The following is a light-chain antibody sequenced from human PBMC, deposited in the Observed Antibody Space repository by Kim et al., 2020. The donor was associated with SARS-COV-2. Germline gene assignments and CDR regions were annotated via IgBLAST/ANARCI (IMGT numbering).Light chain of an antibody. CDR3: QQYGSSPSYT. J-gene: IGKJ2*01. Sequence: SPGERPTRSCRASQSVSSSYLAWYQQKPGQAPRLLIYGASSRATGIPDRFSGSGSGTDFTLTISRLEPEDFAVYYCQQYGSSPSYTFGQGTKLEI. CDR2: GAS. V-gene: IGKV3-20*01. CDR1: QSVSSSY.